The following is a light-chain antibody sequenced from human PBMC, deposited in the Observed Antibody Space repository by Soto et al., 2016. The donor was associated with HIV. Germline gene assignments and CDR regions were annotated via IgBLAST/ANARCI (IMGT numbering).Light chain of an antibody. V-gene: IGLV3-21*03. CDR1: DIGSKS. CDR3: QMWDSSSDHWV. Sequence: SYELPQPPSVSVAPGKTARITCGGNDIGSKSVHWYQQKPGQAPVLVVYDDGDRPSGIPERFSGSSSGNTATLTISRVEIGDEVDYYCQMWDSSSDHWVFGGGTKLTVL. J-gene: IGLJ3*02. CDR2: DDG.